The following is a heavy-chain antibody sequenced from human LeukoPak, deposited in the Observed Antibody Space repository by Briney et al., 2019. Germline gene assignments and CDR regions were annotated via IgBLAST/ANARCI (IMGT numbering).Heavy chain of an antibody. CDR3: ARDLDYDSSGYPGN. J-gene: IGHJ4*02. CDR2: IGSSSSYI. Sequence: GGSLRLSCAASGFTFSSYSMNWVRQAPGKGLEWVSSIGSSSSYIYYADSVKGRFTISRDNAKNSLYLQMNSLRAEDTAVYYCARDLDYDSSGYPGNWGQGTLVTVSS. D-gene: IGHD3-22*01. CDR1: GFTFSSYS. V-gene: IGHV3-21*01.